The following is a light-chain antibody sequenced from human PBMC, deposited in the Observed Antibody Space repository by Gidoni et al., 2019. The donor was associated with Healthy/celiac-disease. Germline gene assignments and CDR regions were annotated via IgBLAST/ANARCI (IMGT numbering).Light chain of an antibody. Sequence: DIQMTQSPSSLSASVGDRVTITCQASQDISNYLNWYQQKPGKDPKLLNYDASNLETGVPSRFSGSGSGTDFTFTISSLQPEDIATYYCQQYDNLPGTFGPGAKVDIK. CDR3: QQYDNLPGT. J-gene: IGKJ3*01. CDR1: QDISNY. V-gene: IGKV1-33*01. CDR2: DAS.